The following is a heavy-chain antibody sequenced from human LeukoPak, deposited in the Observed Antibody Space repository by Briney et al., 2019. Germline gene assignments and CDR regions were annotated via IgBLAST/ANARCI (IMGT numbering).Heavy chain of an antibody. CDR3: ARHGAYGGTSIAAFDI. J-gene: IGHJ3*02. V-gene: IGHV4-59*08. D-gene: IGHD4-23*01. Sequence: SETLSLTCTVSGGSISSYYWSWIRQPPGKGLEWIGYIYYSGSTNYNPSLKSRVTISVDTSKNQFSLKLSSVTAADTAVYYCARHGAYGGTSIAAFDIWGQGTVVTVSS. CDR1: GGSISSYY. CDR2: IYYSGST.